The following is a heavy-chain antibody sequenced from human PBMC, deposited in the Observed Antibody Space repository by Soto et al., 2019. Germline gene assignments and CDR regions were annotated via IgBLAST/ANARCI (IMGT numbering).Heavy chain of an antibody. CDR1: GDSINSGGHF. CDR3: ATTHGAYSYDTSY. Sequence: QVQLQESGPGLVKPSETLSLTCSVSGDSINSGGHFWTWIRQKSGKGLEWIGYIYYSGATYYNPYPKTRASISIDKSKSHFSLRLNSVTAADTAVYYCATTHGAYSYDTSYWGQGTLVTVSS. CDR2: IYYSGAT. D-gene: IGHD3-22*01. V-gene: IGHV4-31*03. J-gene: IGHJ4*02.